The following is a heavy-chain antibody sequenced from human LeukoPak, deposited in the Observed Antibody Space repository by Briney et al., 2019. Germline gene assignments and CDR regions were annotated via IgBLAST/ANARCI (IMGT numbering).Heavy chain of an antibody. V-gene: IGHV3-30*18. CDR2: ISYDGSNK. J-gene: IGHJ2*01. CDR3: AKEKEGGYFDL. CDR1: GFTFSNYG. D-gene: IGHD1-26*01. Sequence: GRSLRLSCAASGFTFSNYGMHWVRQAPGKGLERVAVISYDGSNKYYADSVKGRFTISRDNSKNTLYLQMNSLRAEDTAVYYCAKEKEGGYFDLWGRGTLVTVSS.